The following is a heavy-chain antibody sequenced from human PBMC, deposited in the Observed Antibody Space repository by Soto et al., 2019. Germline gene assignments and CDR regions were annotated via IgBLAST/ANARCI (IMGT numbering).Heavy chain of an antibody. V-gene: IGHV1-69*02. D-gene: IGHD3-9*01. CDR1: GVTFSSYT. CDR3: IWLIYGDSDVSDF. CDR2: IIPVLGVA. Sequence: QVQLVQSGAEVRKPGSSVKVSCKASGVTFSSYTISWVRQAPGQGLEWMGRIIPVLGVANYAPKFQGRLTIIADEPTSTVYMDLSSLRSEDTATYYAIWLIYGDSDVSDFWGQGTVITVSS. J-gene: IGHJ3*01.